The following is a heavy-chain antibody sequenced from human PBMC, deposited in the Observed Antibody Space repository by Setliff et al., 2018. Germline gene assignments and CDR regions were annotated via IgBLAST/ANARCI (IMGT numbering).Heavy chain of an antibody. J-gene: IGHJ4*02. CDR3: ARFSGHNYGSFDS. CDR1: GGSFSNYA. CDR2: INPNSGGT. V-gene: IGHV1-2*02. D-gene: IGHD5-18*01. Sequence: ASVKVSCKASGGSFSNYAIIWVRQAPGQGPEWMGWINPNSGGTNYAQKFQGRVTMTRDTSISTAYMELSSLRSDDTAVYYCARFSGHNYGSFDSWGQGTLVTVSS.